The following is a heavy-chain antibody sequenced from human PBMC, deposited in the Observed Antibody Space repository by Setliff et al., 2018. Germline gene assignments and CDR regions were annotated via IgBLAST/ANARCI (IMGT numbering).Heavy chain of an antibody. J-gene: IGHJ5*02. D-gene: IGHD3-3*01. CDR2: INQGGGAQ. CDR3: ARDGYDFRTGLAAP. V-gene: IGHV3-7*01. Sequence: PGGSLRLSCTASGFTFSSLWMSWVRQAPGKGLEWVANINQGGGAQFYVDSVQGRFTISRDNAKNSLYLQLNSLRVEDTGVYYCARDGYDFRTGLAAPWGQGTLVTVSS. CDR1: GFTFSSLW.